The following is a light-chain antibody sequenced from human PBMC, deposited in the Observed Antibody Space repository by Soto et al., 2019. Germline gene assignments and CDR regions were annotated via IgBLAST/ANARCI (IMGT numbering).Light chain of an antibody. CDR2: ENN. V-gene: IGLV1-40*01. J-gene: IGLJ1*01. CDR3: QSYDSSLSGYV. CDR1: SSNIGAGYE. Sequence: QPVLTQPPSVSEAPGQRVTISCTGSSSNIGAGYEAHWYQQVPGTAPKLLIYENNNRPPGVPDRFSGSKSGTAASLAITGLRAEDEAEYYCQSYDSSLSGYVFGTGTKLTVL.